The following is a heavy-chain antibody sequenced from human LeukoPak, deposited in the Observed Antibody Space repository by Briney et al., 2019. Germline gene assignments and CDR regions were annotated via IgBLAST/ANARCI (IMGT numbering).Heavy chain of an antibody. CDR1: GFTFSDYY. D-gene: IGHD6-6*01. J-gene: IGHJ4*02. V-gene: IGHV3-11*04. CDR3: AKASSIAARCFDY. Sequence: GGSLRLSCAASGFTFSDYYRSWIRQAPGKGLEWVPYISGSGNTIYYADSVKGRFTISRDNAVSSLFLQMHSLRAEDTAVYYCAKASSIAARCFDYWGQGTLVTVSS. CDR2: ISGSGNTI.